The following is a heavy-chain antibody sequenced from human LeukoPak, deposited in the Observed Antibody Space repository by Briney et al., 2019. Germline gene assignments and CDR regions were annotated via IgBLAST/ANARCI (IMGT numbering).Heavy chain of an antibody. CDR1: GVSISSSSYY. V-gene: IGHV4-39*01. CDR2: IYYSGCT. Sequence: SETLSLTCTVSGVSISSSSYYWVWIRQPPGKGLEWIGSIYYSGCTYYNPSLKSRVTISVDTSKNQFSLKLSSVTAADTAVYYCARRGSYKGYFQHWGQGTLVTVSS. J-gene: IGHJ1*01. D-gene: IGHD1-26*01. CDR3: ARRGSYKGYFQH.